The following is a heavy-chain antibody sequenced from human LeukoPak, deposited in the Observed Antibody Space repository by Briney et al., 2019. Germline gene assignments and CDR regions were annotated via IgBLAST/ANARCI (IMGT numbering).Heavy chain of an antibody. V-gene: IGHV4-39*01. Sequence: SETLSLTCTVSGGSISSSSYYWGWIRQPPGKGLEWIGSIYYSGSTYYNPSLKSRVTISVDTSKNQFSLKLSFVTAADTAVYYCARPKGSGSYYPFDYWGQGTLVTVSS. J-gene: IGHJ4*02. CDR2: IYYSGST. CDR3: ARPKGSGSYYPFDY. CDR1: GGSISSSSYY. D-gene: IGHD3-10*01.